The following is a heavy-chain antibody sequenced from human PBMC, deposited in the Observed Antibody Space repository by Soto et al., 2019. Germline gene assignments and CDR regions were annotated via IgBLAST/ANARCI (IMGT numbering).Heavy chain of an antibody. CDR2: ISAYNGNT. CDR1: GYTFTSYG. D-gene: IGHD4-17*01. J-gene: IGHJ2*01. Sequence: ASVKVSCKASGYTFTSYGISWVRQAPGQGLEWMGWISAYNGNTNYAQKLQGRVTMTTDISTSTAYMELRSLRSDDTAVYYCARPQATVTDWYFDLWGRGTLVTVSS. CDR3: ARPQATVTDWYFDL. V-gene: IGHV1-18*01.